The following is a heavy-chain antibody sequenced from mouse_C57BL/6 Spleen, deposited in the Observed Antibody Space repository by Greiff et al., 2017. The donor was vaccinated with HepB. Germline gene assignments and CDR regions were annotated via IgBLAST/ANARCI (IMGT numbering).Heavy chain of an antibody. CDR3: ARIYYGKGAMDY. D-gene: IGHD2-1*01. V-gene: IGHV5-17*01. CDR2: ISSGSSTI. Sequence: DVKLVESGGGLVKPGGSLKLSCAASGFTFSDYGMHWVRQAPEKGLEWVAYISSGSSTIYYADTVKGRFTISRDNAKNTLFLQMTSLRSEDTAMYYCARIYYGKGAMDYWGQGTSVTVSS. CDR1: GFTFSDYG. J-gene: IGHJ4*01.